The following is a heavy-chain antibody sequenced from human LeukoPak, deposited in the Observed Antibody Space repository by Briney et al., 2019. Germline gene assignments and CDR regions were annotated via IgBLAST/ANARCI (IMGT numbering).Heavy chain of an antibody. D-gene: IGHD1-14*01. V-gene: IGHV3-21*01. CDR3: ARTGLADALDI. Sequence: GGSLRLSCAASGFTFSSYSMNWVRQAPGKGLELVSSISSSSSYIYYADSVKGRFTISRDKSKNSLYLQMNSLRAEDTDVYYCARTGLADALDIWGQRTMVTVSS. J-gene: IGHJ3*02. CDR2: ISSSSSYI. CDR1: GFTFSSYS.